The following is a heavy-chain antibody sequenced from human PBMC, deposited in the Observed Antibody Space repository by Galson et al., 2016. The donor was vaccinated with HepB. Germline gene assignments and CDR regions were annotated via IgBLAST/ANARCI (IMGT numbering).Heavy chain of an antibody. CDR3: ACLDTAMVHSSDY. D-gene: IGHD5-18*01. CDR1: GFMFSNHW. V-gene: IGHV3-7*03. Sequence: LRLSCAASGFMFSNHWMSWVRQAPGKGLEWVACIKGGDSEKHYIDSVKGRFTISRDDAKNSLYLQMNMMRAEDTAIYYCACLDTAMVHSSDYWGQGSLVAVSS. CDR2: IKGGDSEK. J-gene: IGHJ4*02.